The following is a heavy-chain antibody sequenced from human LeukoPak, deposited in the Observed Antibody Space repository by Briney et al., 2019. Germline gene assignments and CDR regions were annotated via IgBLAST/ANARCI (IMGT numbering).Heavy chain of an antibody. V-gene: IGHV6-1*01. CDR2: TYYRSKWYI. CDR3: ARERNDGMDV. Sequence: SQTLSLTCAISGVSVSTYSAAWTWIRQSPSRGLEWLGRTYYRSKWYIDYALSVKSRIAINPDTSKNQFSLQLISVTPEDMAVYYCARERNDGMDVWGQGTTVTVSS. D-gene: IGHD1-1*01. J-gene: IGHJ6*02. CDR1: GVSVSTYSAA.